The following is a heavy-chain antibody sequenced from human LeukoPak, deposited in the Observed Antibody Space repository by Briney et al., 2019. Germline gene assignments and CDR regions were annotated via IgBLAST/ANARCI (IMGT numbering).Heavy chain of an antibody. CDR2: IWLDGTNK. D-gene: IGHD3-22*01. V-gene: IGHV3-33*01. Sequence: PGGSLRLSWAASGFTFSNYGMHWVRQAAGKGLGWVAVIWLDGTNKYYEDSVKGRFTISRDNSKNTLYLQMNSLRAEDTAVYYCARDVQDYYDSSGFAYWGQGTLVTVSS. CDR1: GFTFSNYG. CDR3: ARDVQDYYDSSGFAY. J-gene: IGHJ4*02.